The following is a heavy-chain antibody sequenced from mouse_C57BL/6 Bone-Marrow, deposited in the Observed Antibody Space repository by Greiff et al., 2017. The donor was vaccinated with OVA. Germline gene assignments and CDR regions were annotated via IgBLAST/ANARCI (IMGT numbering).Heavy chain of an antibody. Sequence: EVQGVESGGGLVKPGGSLKLSCAASGFTFSSYAMSWVRQTPDKRLEWVATISDGGSYTYYPDNVKGRFTISRDNATNNLYLQMSHLKSADTAIYYCARDRLLLFFDDWGQGTTLTVSS. D-gene: IGHD2-3*01. J-gene: IGHJ2*01. CDR1: GFTFSSYA. V-gene: IGHV5-4*01. CDR3: ARDRLLLFFDD. CDR2: ISDGGSYT.